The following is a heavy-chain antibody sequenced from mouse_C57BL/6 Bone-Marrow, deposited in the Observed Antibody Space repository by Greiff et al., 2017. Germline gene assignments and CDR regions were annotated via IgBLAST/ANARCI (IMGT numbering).Heavy chain of an antibody. CDR2: IYPRSGNT. J-gene: IGHJ4*01. Sequence: VQLQQSGAELARPGASVKLSCKAFGYTFTSYGISWVKQRTGQGLEWIGEIYPRSGNTYYNEKFKGKATLTADKSSSTAYMQLSSLTSEDSAVYYCAREGVVALYAMDYWGQGTSVTVSS. V-gene: IGHV1-81*01. CDR3: AREGVVALYAMDY. D-gene: IGHD1-1*01. CDR1: GYTFTSYG.